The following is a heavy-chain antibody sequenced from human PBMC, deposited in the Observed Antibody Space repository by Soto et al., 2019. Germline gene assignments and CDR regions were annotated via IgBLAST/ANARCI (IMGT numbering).Heavy chain of an antibody. D-gene: IGHD2-21*01. CDR1: GYTFTRYY. CDR2: INPSGGST. CDR3: GRGDWNYYYGMDV. V-gene: IGHV1-46*03. J-gene: IGHJ6*02. Sequence: QMQLVQSGAEVKKPGASVKLSCKASGYTFTRYYMHWVRQAPGQGLEWMGIINPSGGSTTYAQKFQGRVTMTRDTSTSTVYMELSSLRSEDTAVYYCGRGDWNYYYGMDVWGQGTTVTVSS.